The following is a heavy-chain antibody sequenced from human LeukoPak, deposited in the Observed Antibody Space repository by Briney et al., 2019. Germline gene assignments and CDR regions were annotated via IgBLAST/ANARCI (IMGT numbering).Heavy chain of an antibody. CDR3: ARDRRGLDFYDAFDI. J-gene: IGHJ3*02. V-gene: IGHV4-31*03. CDR1: GGSISSRTYY. D-gene: IGHD2/OR15-2a*01. CDR2: TYYSGST. Sequence: SETLSLTCTVSGGSISSRTYYWSWIRQHPGKGLEWIGYTYYSGSTCYNPSLKSRLSISVDTSKNHFSLKLSSVTAADTAVYFCARDRRGLDFYDAFDIWGQGTMVTVSS.